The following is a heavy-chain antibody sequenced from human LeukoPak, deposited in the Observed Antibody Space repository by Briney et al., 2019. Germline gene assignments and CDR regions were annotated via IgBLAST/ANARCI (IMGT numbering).Heavy chain of an antibody. CDR1: GFTFSSYG. CDR2: ISYDGSNK. CDR3: AKDRPSGYYDSSGYDY. J-gene: IGHJ4*02. V-gene: IGHV3-30*18. Sequence: GGSLRLSCAASGFTFSSYGMHWVRQAPGKGLEWVAVISYDGSNKYYADSVKGRFTISRDNSKNTLYLQMNSLRAEDTAVYYCAKDRPSGYYDSSGYDYWSQGTLVTVSS. D-gene: IGHD3-22*01.